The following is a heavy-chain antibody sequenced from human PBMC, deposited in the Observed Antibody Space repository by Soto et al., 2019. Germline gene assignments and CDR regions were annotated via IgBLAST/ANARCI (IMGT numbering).Heavy chain of an antibody. CDR2: IYYSGST. J-gene: IGHJ6*02. V-gene: IGHV4-39*01. CDR1: GGSISSSSYY. CDR3: ARLANLSVPPVHRSGPLELDV. Sequence: QLQLQESGPGLVKPSETLSLTCTVSGGSISSSSYYWGWIRQPPGKGLEWIGSIYYSGSTYYNPSLKSRVTISLDTSKNQFSLKLSSVTAADPAVYYCARLANLSVPPVHRSGPLELDVWGQGTTVTVSS. D-gene: IGHD3-10*01.